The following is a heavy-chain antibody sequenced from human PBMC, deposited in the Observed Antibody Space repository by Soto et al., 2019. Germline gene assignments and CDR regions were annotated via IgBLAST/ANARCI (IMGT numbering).Heavy chain of an antibody. CDR3: ARGGTYGDYFDY. CDR2: IYYTGST. Sequence: SDTLSLTCTVSGGSISSYYWTWIRQSPGKGLEWIGYIYYTGSTKYSPSLKSRVKISLGTSRNQFSMNLSSVTAADTAVYFCARGGTYGDYFDYWGQGTLVTVS. D-gene: IGHD4-17*01. J-gene: IGHJ4*02. CDR1: GGSISSYY. V-gene: IGHV4-59*01.